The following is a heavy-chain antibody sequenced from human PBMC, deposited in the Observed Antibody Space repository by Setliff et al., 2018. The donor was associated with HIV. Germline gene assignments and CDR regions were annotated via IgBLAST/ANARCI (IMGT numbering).Heavy chain of an antibody. CDR2: ISYDGSNK. CDR3: TRELNGHTSSHYYFGLDV. Sequence: GGSLRLSCAASGFTFSSYAMHWVRQAPGKGLEWVAVISYDGSNKYYADSVKGRLTISRENAKNSLYLQMNNVRAGDTAVYYCTRELNGHTSSHYYFGLDVWGQGTTVTVSS. D-gene: IGHD6-6*01. J-gene: IGHJ6*02. CDR1: GFTFSSYA. V-gene: IGHV3-30*14.